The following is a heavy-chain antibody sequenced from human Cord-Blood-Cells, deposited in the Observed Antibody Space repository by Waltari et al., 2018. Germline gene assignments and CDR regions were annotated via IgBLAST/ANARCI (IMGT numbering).Heavy chain of an antibody. Sequence: QLQLQESGPGLVKPSETLSITCTVSGGSISSRSYYWGWTRQPPGKGLEWIGSIYYSGSTYYNPSLKSRVTISVDTSKNQFSLKLSSVTAADTAVYYCATVSGYSYGYWYFDLWGRGTLVTVSS. CDR2: IYYSGST. CDR1: GGSISSRSYY. V-gene: IGHV4-39*01. J-gene: IGHJ2*01. D-gene: IGHD5-18*01. CDR3: ATVSGYSYGYWYFDL.